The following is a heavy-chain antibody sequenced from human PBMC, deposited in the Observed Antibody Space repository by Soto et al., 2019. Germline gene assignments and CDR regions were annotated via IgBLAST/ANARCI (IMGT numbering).Heavy chain of an antibody. V-gene: IGHV1-69*02. D-gene: IGHD2-15*01. CDR3: ARVAVVVVAATYFDY. CDR1: GGTFSSYT. CDR2: IIPILGIA. J-gene: IGHJ4*02. Sequence: QVQLVQSGAEVKKPGSSVKVSCKASGGTFSSYTISWVRQAPGQGLEWMGRIIPILGIANYAQKFQGRVTITADKSTSTAYMELSSLRSEDTAVYYCARVAVVVVAATYFDYWGQGTLVTVSS.